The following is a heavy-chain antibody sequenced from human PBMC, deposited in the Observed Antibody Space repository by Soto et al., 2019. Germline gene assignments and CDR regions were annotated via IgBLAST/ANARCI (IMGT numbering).Heavy chain of an antibody. V-gene: IGHV3-30*18. CDR3: AKPHCSSTSCYPNYYYYYGMDV. J-gene: IGHJ6*02. Sequence: QVQLVESGGGVVQPGRSLRLSCAASGFIFSSFGMHWVRQAPGKGLEWVAVISYDGSNKYYADSVKGRFTISRDNSKNTLYLQMNSLRAEDTAVHYCAKPHCSSTSCYPNYYYYYGMDVWGQGTTVTVSS. CDR2: ISYDGSNK. CDR1: GFIFSSFG. D-gene: IGHD2-2*01.